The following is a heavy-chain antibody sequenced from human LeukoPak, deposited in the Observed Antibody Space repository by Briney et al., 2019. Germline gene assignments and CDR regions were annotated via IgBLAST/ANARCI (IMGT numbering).Heavy chain of an antibody. CDR3: AKDRGRGFGELLPNWFDP. D-gene: IGHD3-10*01. J-gene: IGHJ5*02. CDR1: GFTFSSYG. CDR2: IRYDGSNK. V-gene: IGHV3-30*02. Sequence: GGSLRLSCAASGFTFSSYGMHWVRQAPGKGLEWVAFIRYDGSNKYYADSVKGRFTISRDNSKNTLYLQMNSLRAEDTAVYYCAKDRGRGFGELLPNWFDPWGQGTLVTVSS.